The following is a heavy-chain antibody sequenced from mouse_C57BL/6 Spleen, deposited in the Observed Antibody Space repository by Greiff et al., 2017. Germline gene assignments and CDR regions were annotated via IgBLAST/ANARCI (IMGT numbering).Heavy chain of an antibody. D-gene: IGHD2-5*01. CDR2: INPSSGYT. Sequence: VQLQQSGAELAKPGASVKLSCKASGYTFTSYWMHWVKQRPGQGLEWIGYINPSSGYTKYNQKFKDKATFTADKSSSTAYMQLSSLTYEDSAVYYCARSGGDSNYRFYYAMDYWGQGTSVTVSS. V-gene: IGHV1-7*01. CDR3: ARSGGDSNYRFYYAMDY. CDR1: GYTFTSYW. J-gene: IGHJ4*01.